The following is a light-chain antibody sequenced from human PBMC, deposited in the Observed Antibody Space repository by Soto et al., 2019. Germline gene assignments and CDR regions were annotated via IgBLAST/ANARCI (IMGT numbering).Light chain of an antibody. CDR2: EAS. Sequence: EIVLTQSPGTLSLSPGERASLSCSASQSVRSNSLAWYQQKPGQAPRLLMYEASNRATGIPASFSGSGSGTEFTLTISSLQSEDFAVYYCHQYHLWPWTFGQGTKVDIK. J-gene: IGKJ1*01. CDR1: QSVRSN. V-gene: IGKV3D-15*01. CDR3: HQYHLWPWT.